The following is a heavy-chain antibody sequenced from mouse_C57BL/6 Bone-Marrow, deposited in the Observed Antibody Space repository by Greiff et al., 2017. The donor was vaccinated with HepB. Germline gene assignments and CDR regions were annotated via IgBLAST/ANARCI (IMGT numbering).Heavy chain of an antibody. Sequence: QVQLQQSGAELARPGASVKMSCKASGYTFTSYTMHWVKQRPGQGLEWIGYINPSSGYTKYNHKFKDKATLTADKSSSTAYMQLSRLTCEDSAVYYSARSCGSSYAWFAYWGQGTLVTVSA. CDR1: GYTFTSYT. D-gene: IGHD1-1*01. J-gene: IGHJ3*01. CDR3: ARSCGSSYAWFAY. V-gene: IGHV1-4*01. CDR2: INPSSGYT.